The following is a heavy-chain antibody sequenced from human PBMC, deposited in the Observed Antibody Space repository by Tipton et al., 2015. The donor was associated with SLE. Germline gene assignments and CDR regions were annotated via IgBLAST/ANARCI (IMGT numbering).Heavy chain of an antibody. CDR3: ARQYSSSSYFDY. CDR1: GGFISSSSYY. D-gene: IGHD6-6*01. J-gene: IGHJ4*02. V-gene: IGHV4-61*05. CDR2: IYYSGST. Sequence: TLSLTCTVSGGFISSSSYYWSWIRQPPGKGLEWIGYIYYSGSTNYNPSLKSRVTISVDTSKNQFSLKLSSVTAADTAVYYCARQYSSSSYFDYWGQGTLVTVSS.